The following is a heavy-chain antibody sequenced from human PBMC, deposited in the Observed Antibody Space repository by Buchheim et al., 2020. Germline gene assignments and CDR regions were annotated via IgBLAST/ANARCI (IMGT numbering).Heavy chain of an antibody. CDR1: GDSISSYW. CDR2: IYHSGST. D-gene: IGHD1-7*01. Sequence: QVQLQESGPGLARPSGTLSLTCAVSGDSISSYWWSWVRHPPGKGLEWIGEIYHSGSTNYNPSLKSRVSISIDKSKNELSLKLSSVTAADTAEYYCARHRLGLPGFDYWGQGTL. J-gene: IGHJ4*02. V-gene: IGHV4-4*02. CDR3: ARHRLGLPGFDY.